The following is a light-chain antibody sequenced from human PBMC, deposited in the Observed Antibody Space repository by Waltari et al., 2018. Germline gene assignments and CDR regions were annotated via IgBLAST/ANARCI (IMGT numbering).Light chain of an antibody. Sequence: QSALTQPASVSGSPGQSITISCTGTSSDVGRYNLVSWDQQHPGKAPKLMIYEVSKRPSGVSNRFSGSKSGNTASRTISGLQAEDEADYYCCSYAGSPWVFGGGTKLTVL. CDR1: SSDVGRYNL. CDR2: EVS. V-gene: IGLV2-23*02. CDR3: CSYAGSPWV. J-gene: IGLJ3*02.